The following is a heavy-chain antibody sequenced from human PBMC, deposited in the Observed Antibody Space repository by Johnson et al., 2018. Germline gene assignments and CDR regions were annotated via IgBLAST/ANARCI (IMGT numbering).Heavy chain of an antibody. V-gene: IGHV3-21*01. D-gene: IGHD6-19*01. Sequence: VQLVQSGGGLVQPGGSLRLSCAASGFTFSSYNMNWVRQAPGKGLEWVSSISSSSSYIYYADSVKGRFTISRDNAKNSLYLQMNSLRAEDTAVDYCARDGGIAVAGYGAFDLWGQGTMVTVAS. CDR1: GFTFSSYN. CDR3: ARDGGIAVAGYGAFDL. J-gene: IGHJ3*01. CDR2: ISSSSSYI.